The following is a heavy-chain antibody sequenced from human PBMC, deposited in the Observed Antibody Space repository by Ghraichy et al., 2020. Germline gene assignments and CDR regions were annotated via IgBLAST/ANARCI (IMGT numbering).Heavy chain of an antibody. J-gene: IGHJ4*02. Sequence: SETLSLTCAVYGGSFSGYYWSWIRQPPGKGLEWIGEINHSGSTNYNPSLKSRVTISVDTSKNQFSLKLSSVTAADTAVYYCAREVRDGGSYYGFDYWGQGTLVTVSS. CDR3: AREVRDGGSYYGFDY. V-gene: IGHV4-34*01. D-gene: IGHD1-26*01. CDR1: GGSFSGYY. CDR2: INHSGST.